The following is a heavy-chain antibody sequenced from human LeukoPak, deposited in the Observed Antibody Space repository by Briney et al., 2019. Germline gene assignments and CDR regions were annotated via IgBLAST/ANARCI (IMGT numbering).Heavy chain of an antibody. CDR1: GGSISSGGYS. J-gene: IGHJ4*02. V-gene: IGHV4-30-2*01. D-gene: IGHD2-15*01. CDR3: ASFVVVVAAFDY. CDR2: IYHSGST. Sequence: SQTLSLTCAVSGGSISSGGYSWSWIRQPPGKGLEWIGYIYHSGSTYYNPSPKSRVTISVDRSKNQFSLKLSSVTAADTAVYYCASFVVVVAAFDYWGQGTLVTVSS.